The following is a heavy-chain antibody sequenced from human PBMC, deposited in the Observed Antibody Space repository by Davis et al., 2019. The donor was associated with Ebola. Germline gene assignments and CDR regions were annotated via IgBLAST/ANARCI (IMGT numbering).Heavy chain of an antibody. J-gene: IGHJ5*01. CDR3: AIDGAGLSLVRGVLTYHNWLDP. CDR2: ISGSGGTI. Sequence: GGSLRLSCAASGFIFSDYYMTWIRQAPGKGLEWVSYISGSGGTIYYTDSVRGRFTISRDNAKKSLYLQMNSLRVEDTAMYYCAIDGAGLSLVRGVLTYHNWLDPWGQGTLVTVS. V-gene: IGHV3-11*04. D-gene: IGHD3-10*01. CDR1: GFIFSDYY.